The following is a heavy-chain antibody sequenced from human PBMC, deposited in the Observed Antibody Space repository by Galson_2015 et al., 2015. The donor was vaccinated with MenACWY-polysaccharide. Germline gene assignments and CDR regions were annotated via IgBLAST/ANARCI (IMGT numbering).Heavy chain of an antibody. D-gene: IGHD1-26*01. CDR2: IHSDGTI. Sequence: SLRLSCAASGFSVSGDSMNWVRQAPGKGLEWVSVIHSDGTISYADSVKGRFTISRDNSKNTLYFQMNSLRPEDTAVYYCARVEKYSGSYYILHWGQGTLVTVSS. V-gene: IGHV3-66*02. J-gene: IGHJ4*02. CDR1: GFSVSGDS. CDR3: ARVEKYSGSYYILH.